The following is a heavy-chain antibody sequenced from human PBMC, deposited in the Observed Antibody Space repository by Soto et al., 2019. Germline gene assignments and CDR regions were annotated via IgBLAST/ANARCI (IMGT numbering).Heavy chain of an antibody. Sequence: EVQLVESGGGLVQPGGSLRLSCAASGFTFSSYSMNWVRQAPGKGLEWVSYISSSSSTIYYADSVKGRFTISRDNAKNSLYLQRNSLRDEDTAVYYCARDPGIAAAGGFDYWGQGTLVTVSS. CDR3: ARDPGIAAAGGFDY. V-gene: IGHV3-48*02. CDR1: GFTFSSYS. D-gene: IGHD6-13*01. CDR2: ISSSSSTI. J-gene: IGHJ4*02.